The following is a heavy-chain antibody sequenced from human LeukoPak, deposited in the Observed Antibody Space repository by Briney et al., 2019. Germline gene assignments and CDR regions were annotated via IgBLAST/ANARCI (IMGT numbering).Heavy chain of an antibody. Sequence: SETLSLSCTLPGGPISSGSHYWSWIRQPAGRGLEWIGRIPIRGSTHYQPSFNSPVTISADTSKTQFSLNLNSVTAADTAVYYCARGRQDTSAFDIWGQGTVVTVSS. CDR1: GGPISSGSHY. CDR2: IPIRGST. V-gene: IGHV4-61*02. J-gene: IGHJ3*02. CDR3: ARGRQDTSAFDI.